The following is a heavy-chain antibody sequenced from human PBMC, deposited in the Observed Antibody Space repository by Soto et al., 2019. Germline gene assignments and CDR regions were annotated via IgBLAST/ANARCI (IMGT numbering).Heavy chain of an antibody. CDR1: GYTLTELS. J-gene: IGHJ4*02. CDR3: ARVPSGVVVAATDY. CDR2: ISAYNGDT. D-gene: IGHD2-15*01. V-gene: IGHV1-18*01. Sequence: ASVKVSCKVSGYTLTELSMHWVRQAPGKGLEWMGWISAYNGDTKYAWKLQGRVTMTTDTSTSTAYMELRSLRSDDTAVYYCARVPSGVVVAATDYWGQGTLVTVSS.